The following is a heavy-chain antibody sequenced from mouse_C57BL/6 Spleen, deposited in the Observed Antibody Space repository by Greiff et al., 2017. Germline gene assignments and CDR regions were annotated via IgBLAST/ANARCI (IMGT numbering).Heavy chain of an antibody. CDR2: ISSGGSYT. CDR3: ARHALVHFCY. Sequence: EVQVVESGGDLVKPGGSLKLSCAASGFTFSSYGMSWVRQTPDKRLEWVATISSGGSYTYYPDSMKGGFTISRDNAKNTLYLQMSSLMSEDTAMYYCARHALVHFCYWGQGTTLTVSS. D-gene: IGHD1-1*02. V-gene: IGHV5-6*01. J-gene: IGHJ2*01. CDR1: GFTFSSYG.